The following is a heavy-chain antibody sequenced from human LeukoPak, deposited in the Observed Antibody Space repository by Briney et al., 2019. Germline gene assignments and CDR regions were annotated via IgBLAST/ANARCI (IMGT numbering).Heavy chain of an antibody. J-gene: IGHJ2*01. D-gene: IGHD2-15*01. CDR2: IYYRGST. Sequence: SETLCLTCTVSGGTIRGSYCSCIRQPPGNGLQWIGPIYYRGSTNYNPSQKSRLTILLDTSKDQFSLRLISVTAADTAVYYCARSPIGDWFFDLWGRGTMVTVYS. CDR3: ARSPIGDWFFDL. V-gene: IGHV4-59*01. CDR1: GGTIRGSY.